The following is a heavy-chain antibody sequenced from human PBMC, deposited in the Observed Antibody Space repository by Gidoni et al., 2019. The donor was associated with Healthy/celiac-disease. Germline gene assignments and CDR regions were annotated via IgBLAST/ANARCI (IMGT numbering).Heavy chain of an antibody. CDR3: ARVILGATHYYYYLDV. V-gene: IGHV4-4*02. Sequence: QGQLQESGPGLVKASGTLSLTCAVSGGSISSSNWWRWVRAPPGKGLEWIGEIYHSGSTTYNPSLNIRVTISVDKSKNQFFLKLGSVTAADTAVYYCARVILGATHYYYYLDVWGKGTTVTVSS. J-gene: IGHJ6*03. CDR1: GGSISSSNW. D-gene: IGHD1-26*01. CDR2: IYHSGST.